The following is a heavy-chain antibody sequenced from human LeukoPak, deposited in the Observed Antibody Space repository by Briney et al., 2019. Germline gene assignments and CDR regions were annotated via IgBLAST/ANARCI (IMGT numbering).Heavy chain of an antibody. CDR3: AGQLATKGEWASDI. J-gene: IGHJ3*02. CDR2: ISQSGHT. D-gene: IGHD5-12*01. CDR1: GGSISITNYY. V-gene: IGHV4-39*07. Sequence: SETLSLTCTVSGGSISITNYYWVWIRQPPEKGLEWIASISQSGHTYYNPSLKSRVTISVDTSKNQFSLHLNSVIVADTAVYYCAGQLATKGEWASDIWGQGTLVTVSS.